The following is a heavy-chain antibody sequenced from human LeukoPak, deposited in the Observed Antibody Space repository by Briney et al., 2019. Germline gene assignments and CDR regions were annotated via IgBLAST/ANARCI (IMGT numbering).Heavy chain of an antibody. CDR2: ISPYDGNT. CDR1: GSSFTSFV. CDR3: ARTRPTWEGWGFDY. V-gene: IGHV1-18*01. D-gene: IGHD1-26*01. J-gene: IGHJ4*02. Sequence: ASVKVSCKASGSSFTSFVITWVRQAPGRGLEWMGWISPYDGNTNYAQNLQGRVTMTTDTSTTTAYMDPRSLRSDDTAVYYCARTRPTWEGWGFDYWGQGTLVTVSS.